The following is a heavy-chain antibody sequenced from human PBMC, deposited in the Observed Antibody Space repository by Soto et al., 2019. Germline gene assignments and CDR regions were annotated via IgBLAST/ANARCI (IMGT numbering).Heavy chain of an antibody. CDR1: GGTFISYA. J-gene: IGHJ4*02. CDR2: IIPIFGTT. Sequence: ASVKVSCKASGGTFISYAINWVRQAPGQGLEWMGWIIPIFGTTNYAEEFQDRVTITADESTGTAHMELSSLRSDDTAVYYCARGNSYSREKDYYFDLWGQGTLVTVSS. V-gene: IGHV1-69*13. CDR3: ARGNSYSREKDYYFDL. D-gene: IGHD6-13*01.